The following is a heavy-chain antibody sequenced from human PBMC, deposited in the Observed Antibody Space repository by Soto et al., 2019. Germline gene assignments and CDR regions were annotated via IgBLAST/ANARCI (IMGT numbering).Heavy chain of an antibody. D-gene: IGHD2-15*01. CDR2: VGGSGDDT. J-gene: IGHJ4*02. CDR3: AKEVERRFDFVF. CDR1: GFIFSNYA. V-gene: IGHV3-23*01. Sequence: EVQLLESGGGLVQPGGSLRLSCVGSGFIFSNYAMSWVRQAPGKGLEWVSGVGGSGDDTYYADSVKGRFTISRDNSKNTLFLQMNSLRAEDTAAYYCAKEVERRFDFVFWGQGTLVTVSS.